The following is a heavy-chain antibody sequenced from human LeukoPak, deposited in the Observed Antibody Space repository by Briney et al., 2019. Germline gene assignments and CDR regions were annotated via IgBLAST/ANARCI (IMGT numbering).Heavy chain of an antibody. CDR3: AKDLPYGNDAFDI. CDR2: ISGSGGST. CDR1: GFTLSSYA. V-gene: IGHV3-23*01. D-gene: IGHD3-10*01. J-gene: IGHJ3*02. Sequence: PGGSLRLSCVASGFTLSSYAMSWVRQAPGKGLEWVSAISGSGGSTYYADSVKGRFTISRDNSKNTLYLQMNSLRAEDTAVYYCAKDLPYGNDAFDIWGQGTMVTVSS.